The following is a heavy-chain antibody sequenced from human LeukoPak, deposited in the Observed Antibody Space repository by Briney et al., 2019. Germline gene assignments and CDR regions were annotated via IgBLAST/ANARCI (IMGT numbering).Heavy chain of an antibody. Sequence: GGSLRLSCAASGFTFSDYYMSWLRQAPGKGLEWVSYISGSSSYTNYADPVKGRFTISRDNAKNSLYLQMNSLRADDTAVYYCARGRDYYGNWGRGTLVSVCS. D-gene: IGHD3-10*01. V-gene: IGHV3-11*05. CDR3: ARGRDYYGN. J-gene: IGHJ4*02. CDR2: ISGSSSYT. CDR1: GFTFSDYY.